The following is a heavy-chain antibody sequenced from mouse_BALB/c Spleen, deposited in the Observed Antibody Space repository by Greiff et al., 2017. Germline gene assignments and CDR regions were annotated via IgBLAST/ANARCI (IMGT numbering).Heavy chain of an antibody. Sequence: EVKLVESGPGLVKPSQSLSLTCSVTGYSITSGYYWNWIRQFPGNKLEWMGYISYDGSNNYNPSLKNRISITRDTSKNQFFLKLNSVTTEDTATYYCARRDSDWYFDVWGAGTTVTVSS. CDR2: ISYDGSN. CDR1: GYSITSGYY. V-gene: IGHV3-6*02. CDR3: ARRDSDWYFDV. D-gene: IGHD3-2*02. J-gene: IGHJ1*01.